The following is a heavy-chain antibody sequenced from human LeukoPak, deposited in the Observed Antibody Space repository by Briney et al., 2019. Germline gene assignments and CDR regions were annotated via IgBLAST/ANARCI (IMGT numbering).Heavy chain of an antibody. J-gene: IGHJ4*02. V-gene: IGHV1-18*01. Sequence: ASVKVSCKASGYTFTSYGISWVRQAPGQGLEWMGWISAYNGNTNYAQKFQGRVTMTRDTSISTAYMELSSLRSEDTAVYYCARSRGFHDYWGQGTLVTVSS. CDR2: ISAYNGNT. D-gene: IGHD3-10*01. CDR1: GYTFTSYG. CDR3: ARSRGFHDY.